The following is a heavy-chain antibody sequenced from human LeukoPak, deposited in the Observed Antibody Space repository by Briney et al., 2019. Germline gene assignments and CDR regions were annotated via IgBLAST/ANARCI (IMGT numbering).Heavy chain of an antibody. D-gene: IGHD3-16*02. Sequence: SETLSLTCTVSGDSISSGDYYWSWIRQPAGKGLEWIGRISSSGSTNYNPSLKSRVTISVDTSKNQFSLKLSSVTAADTAVYYCAREGRDDYVWGSYRYKGTFDYWGQGTLVTVSS. CDR1: GDSISSGDYY. CDR3: AREGRDDYVWGSYRYKGTFDY. J-gene: IGHJ4*02. V-gene: IGHV4-61*02. CDR2: ISSSGST.